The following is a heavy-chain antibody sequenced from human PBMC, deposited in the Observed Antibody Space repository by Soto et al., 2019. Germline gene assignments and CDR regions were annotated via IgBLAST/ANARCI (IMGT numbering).Heavy chain of an antibody. Sequence: EVQLVESGGGLVQPGGSLRLSCAASGFTFSSYTMNWVRQAPGKGLEWVSYISSSSSTIYYADSVKGRFTISRDNAKNSLYLQMNSLRAEDTAVYYCARETTYYDSGNYHNWFDPWGQGILVTVSS. D-gene: IGHD3-10*01. CDR3: ARETTYYDSGNYHNWFDP. J-gene: IGHJ5*02. CDR1: GFTFSSYT. CDR2: ISSSSSTI. V-gene: IGHV3-48*01.